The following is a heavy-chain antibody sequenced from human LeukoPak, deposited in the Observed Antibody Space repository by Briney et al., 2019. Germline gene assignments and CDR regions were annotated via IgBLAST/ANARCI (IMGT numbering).Heavy chain of an antibody. CDR1: GFTFSDYY. CDR3: AREEQYYDFWSGYSKGAFDI. V-gene: IGHV3-11*04. D-gene: IGHD3-3*01. CDR2: ISSSGSTI. Sequence: GGSLRLSCAASGFTFSDYYMSWIRQAPGKGLEWVSYISSSGSTIYYADSVKGRFTISRDNAKNSVYLQMNSLRAEDTAVYYCAREEQYYDFWSGYSKGAFDIWGKGQWSPSLQ. J-gene: IGHJ3*02.